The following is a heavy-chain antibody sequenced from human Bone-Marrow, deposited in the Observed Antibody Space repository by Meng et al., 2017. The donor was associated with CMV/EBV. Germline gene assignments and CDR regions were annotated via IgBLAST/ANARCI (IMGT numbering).Heavy chain of an antibody. D-gene: IGHD6-6*01. V-gene: IGHV3-48*03. J-gene: IGHJ6*02. CDR2: ISSSGSTI. Sequence: GGSLRLSCAASGFTFSSYEMNWVRQAPGKGLEWVSYISSSGSTIYYADSVKGRFTISRDNAKNSLYLQMNSLRAEDTAVYYCARDHSRSSPYFDYATDVWGQGTTVTVSS. CDR3: ARDHSRSSPYFDYATDV. CDR1: GFTFSSYE.